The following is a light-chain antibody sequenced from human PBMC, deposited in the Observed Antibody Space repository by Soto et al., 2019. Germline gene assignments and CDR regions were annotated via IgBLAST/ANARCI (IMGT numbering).Light chain of an antibody. Sequence: QSALTQPPSASGSPGQSVTIPCTGTSSDVGGYNHVSWYQQHPGKAPKLIIYEVTKRPAGVPDRFSGPKSGNTASLTVSGLQAEDEADYYCSSDAGNCNCVFGTGTKVTVL. CDR1: SSDVGGYNH. V-gene: IGLV2-8*01. J-gene: IGLJ1*01. CDR2: EVT. CDR3: SSDAGNCNCV.